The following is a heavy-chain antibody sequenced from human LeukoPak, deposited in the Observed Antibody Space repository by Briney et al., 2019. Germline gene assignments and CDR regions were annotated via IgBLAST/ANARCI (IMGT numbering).Heavy chain of an antibody. V-gene: IGHV4-38-2*02. CDR1: GYSISSGYY. J-gene: IGHJ4*02. Sequence: SETLSLTCTVSGYSISSGYYWGWIRQPPGKGLEWIGSIYHSGSTYYNPSLKSRVTISVDTSKNQFSLKLSSVTAADTAVYYCARDTVGFGELYFDYWGQGTLVTVSS. D-gene: IGHD3-10*01. CDR2: IYHSGST. CDR3: ARDTVGFGELYFDY.